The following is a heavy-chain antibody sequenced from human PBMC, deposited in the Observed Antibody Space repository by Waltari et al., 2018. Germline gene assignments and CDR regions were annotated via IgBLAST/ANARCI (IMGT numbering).Heavy chain of an antibody. J-gene: IGHJ3*02. CDR1: GGSISSYY. CDR2: IYYSGST. CDR3: ARDSRGSHDAFDI. Sequence: QVQLQESGPGLVKPSETLSLTCTVSGGSISSYYWSWIRQPPGKGLEWIGSIYYSGSTNYIPSLRSRVTISVDTSTNQFSLKLSSVTAADTAVYYCARDSRGSHDAFDIWGQGTMVIVSS. D-gene: IGHD3-22*01. V-gene: IGHV4-59*01.